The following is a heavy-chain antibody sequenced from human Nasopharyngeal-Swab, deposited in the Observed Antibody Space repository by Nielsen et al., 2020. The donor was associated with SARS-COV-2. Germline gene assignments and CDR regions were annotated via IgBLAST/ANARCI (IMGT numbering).Heavy chain of an antibody. CDR1: GFIFSSYA. Sequence: GGSMRLSWAASGFIFSSYAMSWVRQAPGKGLEWVSAISGSGGSTYYADSVKGRFTISRDNSKNTLYLQMNNLRAEDTAVYYCAKDLPFERIAMAGTAFDYRGQGTLVTVSS. D-gene: IGHD6-19*01. V-gene: IGHV3-23*01. J-gene: IGHJ4*02. CDR2: ISGSGGST. CDR3: AKDLPFERIAMAGTAFDY.